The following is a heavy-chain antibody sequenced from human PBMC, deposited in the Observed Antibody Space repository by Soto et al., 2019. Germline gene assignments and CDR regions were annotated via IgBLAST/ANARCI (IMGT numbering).Heavy chain of an antibody. CDR1: GGSISSSSYY. CDR3: ASRVLLWFGEIGY. J-gene: IGHJ4*02. Sequence: SETLSLTCTVSGGSISSSSYYWGWIRQPPGKGLEWIGRIYYSGSTYYNPSLKSRGTISVDTSKNQFSLKLSSVTAADTAVYYCASRVLLWFGEIGYWGQGTLVTVSS. CDR2: IYYSGST. D-gene: IGHD3-10*01. V-gene: IGHV4-39*01.